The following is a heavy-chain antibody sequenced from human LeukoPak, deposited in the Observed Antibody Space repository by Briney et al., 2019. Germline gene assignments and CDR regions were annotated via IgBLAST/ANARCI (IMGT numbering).Heavy chain of an antibody. V-gene: IGHV3-7*01. CDR1: GFTFSSYW. CDR3: AMRSIDGNSGYYYGY. CDR2: IKHDGSEK. D-gene: IGHD3-22*01. J-gene: IGHJ4*02. Sequence: GGSLRLSCAASGFTFSSYWMSWVRQAPGKGLEGVANIKHDGSEKYYVDSVKGRFTISRDNAKNSLYLQMNSLRAEDTAVYSCAMRSIDGNSGYYYGYWGQGTLVTVSS.